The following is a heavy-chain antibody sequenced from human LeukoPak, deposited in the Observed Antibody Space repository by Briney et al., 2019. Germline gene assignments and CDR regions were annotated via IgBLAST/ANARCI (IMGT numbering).Heavy chain of an antibody. Sequence: PGGSLRLSCAASGFTFSNYAMSWVRQAPGKGLEWVSAISGSGGGTYYADSVKGRFTISRDNSKNTLCLQMNSLRAEDTAVYYCAKYPDIVVVVSATYFDYWGQGTLVTVSS. CDR3: AKYPDIVVVVSATYFDY. D-gene: IGHD2-15*01. CDR1: GFTFSNYA. V-gene: IGHV3-23*01. CDR2: ISGSGGGT. J-gene: IGHJ4*02.